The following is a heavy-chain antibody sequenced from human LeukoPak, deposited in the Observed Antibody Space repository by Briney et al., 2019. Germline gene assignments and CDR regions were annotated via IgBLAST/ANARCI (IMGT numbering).Heavy chain of an antibody. D-gene: IGHD6-6*01. Sequence: GGSLRLSCAASESTFSIYAMSWVRRAPGRGLQWVSSISGSGGNADYADSVKGRFTISRDKSRKTLYLEMNSLRVEDTAIYYCAINSREYTGSSLDFWGQGTLVTVSS. CDR2: ISGSGGNA. V-gene: IGHV3-23*01. J-gene: IGHJ4*02. CDR1: ESTFSIYA. CDR3: AINSREYTGSSLDF.